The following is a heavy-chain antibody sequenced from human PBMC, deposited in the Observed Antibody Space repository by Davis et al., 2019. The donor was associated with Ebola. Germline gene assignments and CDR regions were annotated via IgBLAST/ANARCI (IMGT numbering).Heavy chain of an antibody. Sequence: PGGSLRLSCAASGFTFSNFHIHRVRQPPGKGLVWVARIDPDGTGTNYADSVKGRFTISRDNAKNTLSLQMNSLRVEDTAVYYCVRDSGYYSHDYWGHGTLVTVSS. V-gene: IGHV3-74*01. CDR1: GFTFSNFH. CDR2: IDPDGTGT. J-gene: IGHJ4*01. CDR3: VRDSGYYSHDY. D-gene: IGHD5-12*01.